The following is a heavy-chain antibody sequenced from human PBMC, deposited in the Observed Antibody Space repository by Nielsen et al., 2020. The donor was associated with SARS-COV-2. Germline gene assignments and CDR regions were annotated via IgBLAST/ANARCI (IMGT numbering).Heavy chain of an antibody. Sequence: GESLKISCAASGFTVSSYWMSWVRQAPGKGLEWVANIKQDGSEKYYVDSVKGRFTISRDNAKNSLYLQMNSLRAEDTAVYYCAREVRFLEWFSPMDVWGQGTTVTVSS. D-gene: IGHD3-3*01. V-gene: IGHV3-7*01. CDR2: IKQDGSEK. CDR3: AREVRFLEWFSPMDV. J-gene: IGHJ6*02. CDR1: GFTVSSYW.